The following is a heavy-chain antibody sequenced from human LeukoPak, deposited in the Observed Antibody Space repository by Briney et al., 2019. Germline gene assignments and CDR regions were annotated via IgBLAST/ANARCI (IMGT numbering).Heavy chain of an antibody. CDR1: GFIFDDYA. D-gene: IGHD5-18*01. CDR3: AKDSSVDTVMDTNYFYYGMDV. V-gene: IGHV3-43*02. CDR2: IHGDGRGT. J-gene: IGHJ6*02. Sequence: GGSLRLSCVASGFIFDDYAMHWVRQVPGEGLEWVSLIHGDGRGTYYADSVKGRFTVSRDNGKNCLYPQMNSLRSEDTALYFCAKDSSVDTVMDTNYFYYGMDVWGHGTTVTVSS.